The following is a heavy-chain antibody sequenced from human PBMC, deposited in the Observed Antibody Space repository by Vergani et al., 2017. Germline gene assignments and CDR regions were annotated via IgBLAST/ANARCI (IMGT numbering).Heavy chain of an antibody. J-gene: IGHJ5*02. Sequence: QVQLQESGPGLVKPSETLSLTCTVSGGSISSYYWSWIRQPPGKGLEWIGYIYYSGSTNYNPSLKSRVTISVDTSKNQFSLKLSSVTAADTAVYYCARSAGSKGDNWFDPWGQGTLVTVSS. CDR2: IYYSGST. CDR3: ARSAGSKGDNWFDP. D-gene: IGHD1-26*01. V-gene: IGHV4-59*12. CDR1: GGSISSYY.